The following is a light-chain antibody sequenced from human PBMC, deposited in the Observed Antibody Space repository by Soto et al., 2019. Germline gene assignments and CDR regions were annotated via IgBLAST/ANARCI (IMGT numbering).Light chain of an antibody. CDR1: QSLLHSNGYNY. CDR2: LGS. Sequence: DIVMTQSPLSLPVTPGEAASISCRSSQSLLHSNGYNYLDWYLQKPGQSPQLLIYLGSNRASGVPDRFSGSGSGTDFTLKISRVEAEDVGVYYCMQGTHWPPITFGQGTRLEIK. V-gene: IGKV2-28*01. CDR3: MQGTHWPPIT. J-gene: IGKJ5*01.